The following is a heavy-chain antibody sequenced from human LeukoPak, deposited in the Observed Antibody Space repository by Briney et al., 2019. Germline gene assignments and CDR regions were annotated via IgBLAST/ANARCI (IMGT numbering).Heavy chain of an antibody. V-gene: IGHV3-7*01. CDR3: VRDYVWGTSNSDY. CDR1: GFTFSNSW. J-gene: IGHJ4*02. D-gene: IGHD3-16*01. CDR2: IKEDGSKT. Sequence: GGSLRLSCAASGFTFSNSWMSWVHQAPGKGLEWLTNIKEDGSKTYYVDSVKGRFTISRDNAKNSLYLQMNSLGAEDTAVYYCVRDYVWGTSNSDYWGQGTLVTVSS.